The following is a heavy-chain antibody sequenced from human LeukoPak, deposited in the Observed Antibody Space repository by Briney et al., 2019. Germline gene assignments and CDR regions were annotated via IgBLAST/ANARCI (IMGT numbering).Heavy chain of an antibody. CDR1: GFTFSSFS. J-gene: IGHJ6*03. CDR2: IRSKANSYAT. CDR3: TRRGPGIVVVPAAEYYYMDV. D-gene: IGHD2-2*01. V-gene: IGHV3-73*01. Sequence: PGGSLRLSCAASGFTFSSFSMNWVRQASGKGLEWVGRIRSKANSYATVYAASVKGRFIISRDDSKNTAYLQMNSLKTEDTAVYYCTRRGPGIVVVPAAEYYYMDVWGKGTTVTVSS.